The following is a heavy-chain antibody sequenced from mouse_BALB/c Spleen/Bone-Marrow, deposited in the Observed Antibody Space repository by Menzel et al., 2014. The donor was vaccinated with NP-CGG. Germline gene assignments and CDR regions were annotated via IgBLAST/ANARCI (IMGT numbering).Heavy chain of an antibody. Sequence: EVKLMESGGGLVQPGGSLRLSCATSGFTFTDYYMSWVRQPPGKALEWLGFIGNKANGYTTEYSASVKGRFTISRDNSQSILYLQMNTLRAEDSATYYCARDGYDDYWGQGTTLTVSS. CDR2: IGNKANGYTT. V-gene: IGHV7-3*02. CDR1: GFTFTDYY. J-gene: IGHJ2*01. CDR3: ARDGYDDY. D-gene: IGHD2-2*01.